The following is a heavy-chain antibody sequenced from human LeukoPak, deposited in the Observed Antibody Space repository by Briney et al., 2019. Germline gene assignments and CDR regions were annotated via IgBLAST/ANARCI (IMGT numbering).Heavy chain of an antibody. V-gene: IGHV4-4*07. D-gene: IGHD1-20*01. CDR1: GGSISSYY. CDR2: IYTSGST. CDR3: ARESQNNWNDVHLLP. J-gene: IGHJ5*02. Sequence: ASETLSLTCTVSGGSISSYYWSWIRQPAGKGLEWIGRIYTSGSTYYNPSLKSRVTMSVDTSKNQFSLKLSSVTAADTAVYYCARESQNNWNDVHLLPWGQGTLVTVSS.